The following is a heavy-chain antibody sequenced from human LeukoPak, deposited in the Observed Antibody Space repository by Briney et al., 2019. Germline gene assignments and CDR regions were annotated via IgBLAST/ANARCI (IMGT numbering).Heavy chain of an antibody. Sequence: ASVKVSCKASGYTFTGYYMHWVRQAPGQGLEWMGWINPNSGGTNYAQKFQGRVTMTRDTSISTAYMELSRLRSDDTAVYYRARDYGSGSYNWFDPWGQGTLVTVSS. CDR1: GYTFTGYY. J-gene: IGHJ5*02. D-gene: IGHD3-10*01. V-gene: IGHV1-2*02. CDR2: INPNSGGT. CDR3: ARDYGSGSYNWFDP.